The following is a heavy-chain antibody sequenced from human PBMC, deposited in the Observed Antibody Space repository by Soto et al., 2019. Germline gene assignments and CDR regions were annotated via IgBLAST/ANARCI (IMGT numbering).Heavy chain of an antibody. CDR2: ISSSSSTI. D-gene: IGHD1-26*01. V-gene: IGHV3-48*02. CDR1: GFTFSSYS. Sequence: EVQLVESGGGLVQPGGSLRLSCAASGFTFSSYSMNWVRQAPGKGLEWVSYISSSSSTIYYADSVKGRFTISRDNAKNALYLQMNSLRDEDTAVYYCAREEPGRYYYYGMAVWGRGTTVTVSS. J-gene: IGHJ6*02. CDR3: AREEPGRYYYYGMAV.